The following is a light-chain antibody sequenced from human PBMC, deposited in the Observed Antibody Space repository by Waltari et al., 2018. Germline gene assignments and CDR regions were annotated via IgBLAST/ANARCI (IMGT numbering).Light chain of an antibody. Sequence: QSVLTQPPSAYGTPGQRVTISCSGRSSHIGFKTASCYHQVPGTAPKLLIYTDNQRPSGAPDRFSGSKSGSSASLAISGLQSEDEAEYYCAAWDDSLNGWVFGGGTKVTVV. CDR2: TDN. V-gene: IGLV1-44*01. CDR1: SSHIGFKT. CDR3: AAWDDSLNGWV. J-gene: IGLJ3*02.